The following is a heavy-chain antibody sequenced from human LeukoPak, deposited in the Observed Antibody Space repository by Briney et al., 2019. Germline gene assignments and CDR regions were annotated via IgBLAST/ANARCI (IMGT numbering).Heavy chain of an antibody. V-gene: IGHV3-48*03. D-gene: IGHD2-2*01. Sequence: GGSLRLSCAASGFTFSSYEMNWVRQAPGKGLEWVPYISSSGSTIYYADSVKGRFTISRDNAKNSLYLQMNSLRAEDTAVYYCARDIVVVPAAMGGGYYYYGMDVWGKGTTVTVSS. CDR2: ISSSGSTI. CDR3: ARDIVVVPAAMGGGYYYYGMDV. J-gene: IGHJ6*04. CDR1: GFTFSSYE.